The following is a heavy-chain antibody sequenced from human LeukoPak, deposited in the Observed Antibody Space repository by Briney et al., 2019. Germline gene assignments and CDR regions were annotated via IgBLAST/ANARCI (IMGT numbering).Heavy chain of an antibody. CDR1: GYTFTSYG. Sequence: ASVKVSCKASGYTFTSYGISWVRQAPGKGLEWVANIKQDGSQKYYVDSVKGRSTISRDNAKNSLYLQMNSLRAEDTAVYYCARFIAAPYYFDYWGRGTLVTVSS. D-gene: IGHD6-13*01. CDR2: IKQDGSQK. V-gene: IGHV3-7*01. CDR3: ARFIAAPYYFDY. J-gene: IGHJ4*02.